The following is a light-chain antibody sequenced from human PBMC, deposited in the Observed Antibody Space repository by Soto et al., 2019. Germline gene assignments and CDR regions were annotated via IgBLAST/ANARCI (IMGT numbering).Light chain of an antibody. CDR3: SSYAGSLTWV. Sequence: QSALTQPPSASASPGQSVAISCTGTSSDVGGYDYVSWFQQHPGKAPKLVIYKVSQRPSGVPDRFSGSKSGNTASLTVSGLQAEDEADYYCSSYAGSLTWVFGGGTKLTVL. CDR1: SSDVGGYDY. J-gene: IGLJ3*02. V-gene: IGLV2-8*01. CDR2: KVS.